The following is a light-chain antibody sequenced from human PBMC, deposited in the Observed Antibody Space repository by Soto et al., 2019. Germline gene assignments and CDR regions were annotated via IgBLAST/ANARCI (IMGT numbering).Light chain of an antibody. V-gene: IGLV2-14*01. J-gene: IGLJ1*01. Sequence: QSVLTQPASVSGSPGQSITISCTGTSSDVGDYNYVSWYQQHPGKAPKLMIYDVSNRPSGVSNRFSGSKSGNTASLTISGLQSEDESDYYCSSYTSSITLYVFGTGTKVTVL. CDR3: SSYTSSITLYV. CDR1: SSDVGDYNY. CDR2: DVS.